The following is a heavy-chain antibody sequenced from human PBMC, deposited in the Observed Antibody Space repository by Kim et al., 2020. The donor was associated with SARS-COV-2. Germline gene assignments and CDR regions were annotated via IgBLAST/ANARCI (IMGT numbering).Heavy chain of an antibody. V-gene: IGHV3-53*01. J-gene: IGHJ6*02. Sequence: SPYYADSVKGRFTTSGHNSRNTLYLQMNSLRAEDTAVYYCARDLGDYGMDVWGQGTTVTVSS. CDR2: SP. CDR3: ARDLGDYGMDV. D-gene: IGHD3-10*01.